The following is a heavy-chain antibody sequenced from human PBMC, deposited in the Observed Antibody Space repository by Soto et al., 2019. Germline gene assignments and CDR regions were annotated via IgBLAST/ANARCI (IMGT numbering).Heavy chain of an antibody. CDR3: ARVNVPSYGDYQIDY. CDR2: IDPSDSYT. V-gene: IGHV5-10-1*01. Sequence: GESLKISCKGSGYSFTSYWISWVRQMPGKGLEWMGRIDPSDSYTNYSPSFQGHVTISADKSISTAYLQWSSLKASDTAMYYCARVNVPSYGDYQIDYWGQGTLVTVSS. J-gene: IGHJ4*02. CDR1: GYSFTSYW. D-gene: IGHD4-17*01.